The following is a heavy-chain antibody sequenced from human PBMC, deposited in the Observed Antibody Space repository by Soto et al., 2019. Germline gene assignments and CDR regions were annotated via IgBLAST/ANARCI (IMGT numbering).Heavy chain of an antibody. CDR3: ARQSRTLVVGP. J-gene: IGHJ5*02. Sequence: SETLSLTCTVSGGSISSGDYYWSWIRQPPGRGLEWIGYIYYSGSTYYNPSLKSRVTISVDTSKNQFSLKLSSVTAADTAVYYCARQSRTLVVGPWGQGTLVTVSS. D-gene: IGHD6-6*01. CDR2: IYYSGST. V-gene: IGHV4-39*01. CDR1: GGSISSGDYY.